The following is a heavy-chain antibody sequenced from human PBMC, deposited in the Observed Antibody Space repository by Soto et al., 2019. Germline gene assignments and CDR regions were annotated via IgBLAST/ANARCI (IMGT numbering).Heavy chain of an antibody. Sequence: GGSLRLSCAASGFTFDDYTMHWVRQAPGKGLEWVSLISWDGGSTYYADSVKGRFTISRDNSKNSLYLQMNSLRTEDTALYYCAKWGGSYYYFDYWGQGTLVTVSS. J-gene: IGHJ4*02. CDR1: GFTFDDYT. CDR3: AKWGGSYYYFDY. V-gene: IGHV3-43*01. CDR2: ISWDGGST. D-gene: IGHD1-26*01.